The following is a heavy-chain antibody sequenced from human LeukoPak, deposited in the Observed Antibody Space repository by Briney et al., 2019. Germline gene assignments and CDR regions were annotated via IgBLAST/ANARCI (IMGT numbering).Heavy chain of an antibody. CDR2: IYYSGST. CDR1: GGSISSGDYY. CDR3: AREGAAAGSY. J-gene: IGHJ4*02. V-gene: IGHV4-30-4*01. D-gene: IGHD6-13*01. Sequence: SQTLSLTCTVSGGSISSGDYYWSWIRQPPGKVLEWIGYIYYSGSTYYNPPLKSRVTISVDTSKNQFSLKLSSVTAADTAVYYCAREGAAAGSYWGQGTLVTVSS.